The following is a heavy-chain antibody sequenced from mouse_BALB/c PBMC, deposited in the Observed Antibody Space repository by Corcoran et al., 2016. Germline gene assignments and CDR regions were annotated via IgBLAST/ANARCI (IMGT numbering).Heavy chain of an antibody. Sequence: VQLQQSGAELVKPGASEKLSCKASGYTFTEYTIHRVKQRSGQGLEWIGWFYPRSKTTKYNEKFKDKATLTADKSSSTVYMELSRLTSEDSAVYFCARHAYSRGGGFAYWGQATLVTVSA. V-gene: IGHV1-62-2*01. J-gene: IGHJ3*01. CDR1: GYTFTEYT. CDR3: ARHAYSRGGGFAY. D-gene: IGHD2-14*01. CDR2: FYPRSKTT.